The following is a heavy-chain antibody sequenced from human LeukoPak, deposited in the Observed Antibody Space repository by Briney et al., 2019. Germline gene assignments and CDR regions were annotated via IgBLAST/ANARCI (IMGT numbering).Heavy chain of an antibody. Sequence: GGSLRLSCAASGFTFSSYSMNWVRQAPGKGLEWVSYISGSGSTMYYAGSLRGRFTIYRDNAEKSLYLQMNSLRAEDTAVYYCARAALGGYYDSSGYDYWGQGTLVTVSS. J-gene: IGHJ4*02. V-gene: IGHV3-48*01. D-gene: IGHD3-22*01. CDR3: ARAALGGYYDSSGYDY. CDR2: ISGSGSTM. CDR1: GFTFSSYS.